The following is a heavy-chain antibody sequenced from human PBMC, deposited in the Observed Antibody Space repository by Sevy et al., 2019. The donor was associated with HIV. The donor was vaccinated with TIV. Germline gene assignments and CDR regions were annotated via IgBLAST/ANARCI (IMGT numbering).Heavy chain of an antibody. J-gene: IGHJ4*02. D-gene: IGHD6-13*01. Sequence: GGSLRLSCAASGFTFDDYGMSWVRQAPGKGLEWVSGINWNGGSTGYADSVKGRFTISRDNAKNSLYLQMNSLRAEDTALYYCARETTLAAVGPRVCYFDYWGQGTLVTVSS. CDR3: ARETTLAAVGPRVCYFDY. CDR2: INWNGGST. CDR1: GFTFDDYG. V-gene: IGHV3-20*04.